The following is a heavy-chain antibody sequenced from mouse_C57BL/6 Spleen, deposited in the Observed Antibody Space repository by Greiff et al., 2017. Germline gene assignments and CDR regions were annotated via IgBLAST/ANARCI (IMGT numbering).Heavy chain of an antibody. CDR1: GFSFTGYY. J-gene: IGHJ2*01. CDR2: INPSTGGT. CDR3: AITTVVARDFDY. V-gene: IGHV1-42*01. Sequence: EVQLQQSGPELVKPGASVKISCTASGFSFTGYYMNWVKQSPEKSLEWIGEINPSTGGTTYNQKFKAKATLTVDKSSSTAYMQLKSLTSEDSAVYYCAITTVVARDFDYWGQGTTLTVSS. D-gene: IGHD1-1*01.